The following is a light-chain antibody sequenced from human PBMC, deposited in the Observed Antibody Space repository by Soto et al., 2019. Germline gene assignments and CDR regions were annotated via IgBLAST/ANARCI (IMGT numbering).Light chain of an antibody. CDR2: GAS. CDR3: QQYGSSPPVT. V-gene: IGKV3-20*01. J-gene: IGKJ3*01. CDR1: QSLSSTY. Sequence: EIVLTQSPGTLSLSPGERATLSCRASQSLSSTYLAWYQQKPGQAPRLLIYGASSRATGIPDRFSGSGSGTDFTLTISRLEPEDFALHYCQQYGSSPPVTFGPGTTVDIK.